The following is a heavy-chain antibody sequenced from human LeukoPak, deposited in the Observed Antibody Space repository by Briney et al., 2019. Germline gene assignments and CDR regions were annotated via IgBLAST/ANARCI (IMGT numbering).Heavy chain of an antibody. V-gene: IGHV4-4*07. CDR1: GGSISSYY. CDR3: ARVTGYMIEDYFDY. D-gene: IGHD3-22*01. Sequence: PSETLSLTCTVSGGSISSYYWSWIRHPAGKGLEWIGRIYTSGSTNYNPSLKSRVTISVDTSKNQFSLKLRSVTAADTAVYYCARVTGYMIEDYFDYWGQGTLVTVSS. J-gene: IGHJ4*02. CDR2: IYTSGST.